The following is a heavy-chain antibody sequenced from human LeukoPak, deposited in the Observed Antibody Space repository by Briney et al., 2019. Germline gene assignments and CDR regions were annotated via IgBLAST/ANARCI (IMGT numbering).Heavy chain of an antibody. Sequence: GGSLRLSCSASGFTFSTYAMHWVRQAPGKGLEYVSAISRNGGSTYYADSVKGRFTISRDNFKNILFLDMASLGPEDTAVYYCARDWFESGWHLDYWGQGALVTVSS. CDR2: ISRNGGST. CDR3: ARDWFESGWHLDY. V-gene: IGHV3-64*04. CDR1: GFTFSTYA. J-gene: IGHJ4*02. D-gene: IGHD6-19*01.